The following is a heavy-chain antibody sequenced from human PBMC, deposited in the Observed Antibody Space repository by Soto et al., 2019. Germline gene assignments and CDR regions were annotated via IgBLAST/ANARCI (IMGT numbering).Heavy chain of an antibody. Sequence: SGPTLVNPTHTLTLTCTFSGFSLTTTGMRVSWIRQPPGKALEWLGRIDWDDDKFYSTSLKTRLTISKDTSKNQVVLTMTNMDPVDTATFYCARSAYSSSTGGYYYGMDVWGQGTTVTVSS. D-gene: IGHD6-6*01. CDR2: IDWDDDK. J-gene: IGHJ6*02. CDR1: GFSLTTTGMR. V-gene: IGHV2-70*04. CDR3: ARSAYSSSTGGYYYGMDV.